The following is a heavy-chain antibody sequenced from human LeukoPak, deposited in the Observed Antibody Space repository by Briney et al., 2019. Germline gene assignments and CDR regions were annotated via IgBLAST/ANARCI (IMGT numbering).Heavy chain of an antibody. CDR3: AREDPGYYGSGSRLEY. V-gene: IGHV4-59*01. Sequence: PSETLSLTCTVSGGSISSYYWSWIRQPPGKGLEWIGYIYYSGSTNYNPSLKSRVTISVDTSKNQFSLKLSSVTAADTAVYYCAREDPGYYGSGSRLEYGGQGTLVTVSS. D-gene: IGHD3-10*01. J-gene: IGHJ4*02. CDR2: IYYSGST. CDR1: GGSISSYY.